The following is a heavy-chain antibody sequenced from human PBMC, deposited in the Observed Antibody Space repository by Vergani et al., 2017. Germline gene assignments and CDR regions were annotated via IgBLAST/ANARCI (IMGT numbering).Heavy chain of an antibody. D-gene: IGHD4-23*01. Sequence: QVQLQESGPGLVKPSETLSLTCTVSGGSISSYYWSWIRQPPGKGLEWIGYIYYSGSTNYNPSLKSRVTISVDTSKNQFSLKLGSVTAADTAVYYCARNDYGGKPVDYWGQGTLVTVSS. J-gene: IGHJ4*02. CDR1: GGSISSYY. CDR3: ARNDYGGKPVDY. V-gene: IGHV4-59*01. CDR2: IYYSGST.